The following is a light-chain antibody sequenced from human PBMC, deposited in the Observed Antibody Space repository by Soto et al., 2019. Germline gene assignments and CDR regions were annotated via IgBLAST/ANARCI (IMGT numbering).Light chain of an antibody. CDR1: NIGIKI. J-gene: IGLJ3*02. Sequence: SYELTQPPSVSVAPGKTARITCGGNNIGIKIVHWYQQKPGQAPVLVIYYDSDRPSGIPERFSGSNSGNTATLTISRVEAGDEADYYCQVWDSSSDHWVFGGGTKVTVL. CDR3: QVWDSSSDHWV. V-gene: IGLV3-21*04. CDR2: YDS.